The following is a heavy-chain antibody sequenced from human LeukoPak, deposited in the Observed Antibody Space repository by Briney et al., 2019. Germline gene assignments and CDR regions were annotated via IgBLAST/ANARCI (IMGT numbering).Heavy chain of an antibody. D-gene: IGHD5-18*01. J-gene: IGHJ6*03. Sequence: GGSLRLSCAASGFTFSSYGMSWVRQAPGKGLEWVSAISGSGGSTYYADSVKGRFTISRDNSKNTLYLQMNSLRAEDTAVYYCARDGGYSYGWTPDDYYYYYYMDVWGKGTTVTVSS. CDR2: ISGSGGST. CDR1: GFTFSSYG. CDR3: ARDGGYSYGWTPDDYYYYYYMDV. V-gene: IGHV3-23*01.